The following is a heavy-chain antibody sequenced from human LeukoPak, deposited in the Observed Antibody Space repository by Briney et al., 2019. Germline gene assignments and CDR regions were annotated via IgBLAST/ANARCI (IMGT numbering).Heavy chain of an antibody. V-gene: IGHV3-21*01. CDR2: ISSSGTYI. D-gene: IGHD3-3*01. Sequence: PGGSLRLSCSAFEFTFSSYNMNWVRQAPGKGLEWVSSISSSGTYIYYADSVKGRFTISRVNAKNSLFLQMNSLRAEDTAVYYCAREPFWSGYFANLHFDYWGQGTLVTVSS. J-gene: IGHJ4*02. CDR1: EFTFSSYN. CDR3: AREPFWSGYFANLHFDY.